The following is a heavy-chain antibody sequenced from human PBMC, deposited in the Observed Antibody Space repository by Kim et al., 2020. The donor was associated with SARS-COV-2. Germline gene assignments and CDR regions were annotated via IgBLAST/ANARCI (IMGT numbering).Heavy chain of an antibody. V-gene: IGHV6-1*01. CDR3: ARRLNELWLNP. D-gene: IGHD6-19*01. J-gene: IGHJ5*02. Sequence: NDYAQSVKSRITINSDTSKSQFSLQLNSVPPEDTAVYYCARRLNELWLNPWGQGTLVTVSS. CDR2: N.